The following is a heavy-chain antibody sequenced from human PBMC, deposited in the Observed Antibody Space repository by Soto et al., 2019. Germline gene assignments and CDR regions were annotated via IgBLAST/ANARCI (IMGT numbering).Heavy chain of an antibody. J-gene: IGHJ6*02. CDR1: GGSFRGYY. D-gene: IGHD6-13*01. CDR3: GRSAGSEGGWSGQLVCPYSYYGMDV. Sequence: SGALSLTCAVYGGSFRGYYWSWIRQPPGKGLEWIGGINHSGSTNYNPSLKSRVTISVDTSKKQFSLKLSSVTPAEAAVVYCGRSAGSEGGWSGQLVCPYSYYGMDVWGQGTTVTVSS. CDR2: INHSGST. V-gene: IGHV4-34*01.